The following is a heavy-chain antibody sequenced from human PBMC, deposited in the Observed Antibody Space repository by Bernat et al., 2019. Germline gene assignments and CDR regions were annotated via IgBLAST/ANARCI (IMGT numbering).Heavy chain of an antibody. Sequence: EVQLVESGGGLVQPGGSLRLSCAASGFTFSSYWMHWVRQAPGKGLVWVSRINSDGSSTSYADSVKGRFSISRDNAKTTMYLQMNSLRAEDTAVYYCARAPPPDFWSGYLPREFDYWGQGTLVTVSS. J-gene: IGHJ4*02. D-gene: IGHD3-3*01. CDR1: GFTFSSYW. V-gene: IGHV3-74*01. CDR2: INSDGSST. CDR3: ARAPPPDFWSGYLPREFDY.